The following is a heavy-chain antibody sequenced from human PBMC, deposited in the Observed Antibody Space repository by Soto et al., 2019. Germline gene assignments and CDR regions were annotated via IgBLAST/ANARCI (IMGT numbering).Heavy chain of an antibody. J-gene: IGHJ4*02. Sequence: GGSLRLCCAASGFTFSSYAMSWVRQAPGKGLEWVSAISGSGGSTYYADSVKGRFTISRDNSKNTLYLQMNSLRAEDTAVYYSAKDAYSGYDSPGLDYWGQGTLVTRLL. D-gene: IGHD5-12*01. CDR1: GFTFSSYA. CDR2: ISGSGGST. V-gene: IGHV3-23*01. CDR3: AKDAYSGYDSPGLDY.